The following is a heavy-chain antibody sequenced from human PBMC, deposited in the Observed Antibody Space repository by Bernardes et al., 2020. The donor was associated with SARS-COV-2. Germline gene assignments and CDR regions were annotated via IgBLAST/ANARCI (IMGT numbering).Heavy chain of an antibody. CDR2: SNMNGGST. D-gene: IGHD1-1*01. CDR3: VRGTGSYGYCDH. Sequence: GGSLRLSCAASGFSMSSYWMHWVRQAPGKGLVWVSRSNMNGGSTSYADSAKGRFTISRDNAKNTVYLQMNSLTVDDTAVYYCVRGTGSYGYCDHWGQGVLVIVSS. J-gene: IGHJ4*02. CDR1: GFSMSSYW. V-gene: IGHV3-74*01.